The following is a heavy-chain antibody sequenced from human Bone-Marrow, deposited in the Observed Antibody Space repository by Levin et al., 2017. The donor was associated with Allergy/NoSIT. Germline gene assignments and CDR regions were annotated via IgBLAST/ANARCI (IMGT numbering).Heavy chain of an antibody. CDR1: GYTFTTYY. CDR2: INPSGGRT. CDR3: ARAHCEESSSSYFLDY. J-gene: IGHJ4*02. V-gene: IGHV1-46*01. D-gene: IGHD6-6*01. Sequence: RASVKVSCKASGYTFTTYYIHWVRQAPGHGLEWMGVINPSGGRTNYAQKFQGRVTMTRDTSTSTVDLDLSSLRSEDTAVYYCARAHCEESSSSYFLDYWGQGTLVTVSS.